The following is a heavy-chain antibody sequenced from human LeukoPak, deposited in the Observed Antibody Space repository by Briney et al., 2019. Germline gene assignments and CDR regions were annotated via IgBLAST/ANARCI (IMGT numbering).Heavy chain of an antibody. CDR1: GFTFSSYW. CDR3: ARDLSGYSGYDDY. Sequence: GGSLRLSCAASGFTFSSYWMGWVRQAPGKGLEWVANIKQDGSEKYYVDSVKGRFTISRDNAKNSLYLQMNSLRAEDTAVYYCARDLSGYSGYDDYWGQETLVTVSS. CDR2: IKQDGSEK. D-gene: IGHD5-12*01. V-gene: IGHV3-7*01. J-gene: IGHJ4*02.